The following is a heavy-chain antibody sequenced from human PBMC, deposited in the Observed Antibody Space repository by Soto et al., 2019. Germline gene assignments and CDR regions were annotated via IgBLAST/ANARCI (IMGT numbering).Heavy chain of an antibody. Sequence: QVQLVQSGAEVKKPGASVKVSCKASGYTFINNYMHWVRQAPGQGLEWMGVINPSGGSTTYAQKFQGRVTMTRATSTSTVYMELSCLRFEDTAAYYCARSDDYGANSLDYWGQGTLVTVSS. J-gene: IGHJ4*02. CDR1: GYTFINNY. CDR2: INPSGGST. D-gene: IGHD4-17*01. V-gene: IGHV1-46*03. CDR3: ARSDDYGANSLDY.